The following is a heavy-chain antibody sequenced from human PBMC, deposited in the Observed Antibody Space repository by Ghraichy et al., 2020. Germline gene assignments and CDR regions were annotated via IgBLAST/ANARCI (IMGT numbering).Heavy chain of an antibody. CDR2: IYTTGST. D-gene: IGHD3-9*01. CDR3: AREDVLSDILTGYYIPFFDY. Sequence: SETLSLTCTVSGGSISSYYWSWIRQPAGKGLECIGRIYTTGSTNYNPSLKSRVTMSVDTSKNQFSLKLSSVTAADTAVYYCAREDVLSDILTGYYIPFFDYWCQGTLVTVSS. V-gene: IGHV4-4*07. CDR1: GGSISSYY. J-gene: IGHJ4*02.